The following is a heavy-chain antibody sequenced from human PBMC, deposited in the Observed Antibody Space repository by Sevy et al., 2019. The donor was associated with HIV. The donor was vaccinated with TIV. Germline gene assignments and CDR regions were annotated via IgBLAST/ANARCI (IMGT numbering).Heavy chain of an antibody. V-gene: IGHV3-23*01. CDR2: ISGSGGST. D-gene: IGHD3-22*01. J-gene: IGHJ3*02. Sequence: GGSLRLSCAASGFTFSSYAVSWVRQAPGKGLEWVSAISGSGGSTYYADSVKGRFTISRDNSKNTLYLQMNSLRAEDTAVYYCAKDRDYDSSGKGAFDIWGQGTMVTVSS. CDR3: AKDRDYDSSGKGAFDI. CDR1: GFTFSSYA.